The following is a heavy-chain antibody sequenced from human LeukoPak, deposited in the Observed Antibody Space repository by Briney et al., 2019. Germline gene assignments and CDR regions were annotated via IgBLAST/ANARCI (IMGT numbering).Heavy chain of an antibody. D-gene: IGHD3-10*01. V-gene: IGHV3-23*01. CDR3: AKGHYDSGTYLRCFDP. CDR1: GFPFSSYA. J-gene: IGHJ5*02. CDR2: VSGSGSST. Sequence: GGSLRLSCAASGFPFSSYAMNWVRQAPGQELEWVSTVSGSGSSTNHADSVKGRFSISRDNSKNTLYLQMNSLRAEDTAVYYCAKGHYDSGTYLRCFDPWGQGTLVTVSS.